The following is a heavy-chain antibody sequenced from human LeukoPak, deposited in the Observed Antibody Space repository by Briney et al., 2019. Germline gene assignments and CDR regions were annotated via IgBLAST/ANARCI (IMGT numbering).Heavy chain of an antibody. CDR1: GFTFSNY. V-gene: IGHV3-66*01. Sequence: GGSLRLSCAASGFTFSNYMSWVRQAPGKGLEWVSVIYSGGSTYYADSVKGRFIISRDNSKNTLYLQMNSLRAEDTAVYYCARDGEYSSSWYGSYYFDYWGQGTLVTVSS. CDR3: ARDGEYSSSWYGSYYFDY. J-gene: IGHJ4*02. CDR2: IYSGGST. D-gene: IGHD6-13*01.